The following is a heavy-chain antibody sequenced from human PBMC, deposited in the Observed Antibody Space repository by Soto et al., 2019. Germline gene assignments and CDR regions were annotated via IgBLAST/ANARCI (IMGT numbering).Heavy chain of an antibody. CDR2: ISGSGGST. D-gene: IGHD3-3*01. CDR3: AKAGVTIFGVVLGYYYGMDV. J-gene: IGHJ6*02. Sequence: EVQLLESGGGLVQPGGSLRLSCAASGFTFSSYAMSWVRQAPGKGLEWVSAISGSGGSTYYADSVKGRFTISRDNSKNTLYLQMNSLRAEDTAVYYCAKAGVTIFGVVLGYYYGMDVWGQGTTVTGSS. V-gene: IGHV3-23*01. CDR1: GFTFSSYA.